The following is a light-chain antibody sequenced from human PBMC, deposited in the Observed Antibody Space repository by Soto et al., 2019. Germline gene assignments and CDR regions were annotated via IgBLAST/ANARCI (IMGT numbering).Light chain of an antibody. CDR3: XXXXXXST. Sequence: IQISQSPSTLSATVGGTVTITCRASQSISSWLAWYQQRPGTAPKLLIYKASTLQSGVPSRFSGSGYGTVFTLXXXXXXXXDSATYYCXXXXXXSTFG. CDR1: QSISSW. V-gene: IGKV1-5*03. J-gene: IGKJ1*01. CDR2: KAS.